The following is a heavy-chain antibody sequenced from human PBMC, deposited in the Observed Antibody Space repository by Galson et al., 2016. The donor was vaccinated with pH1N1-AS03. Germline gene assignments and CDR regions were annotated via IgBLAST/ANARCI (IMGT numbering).Heavy chain of an antibody. J-gene: IGHJ3*02. CDR1: GFTFGDHA. Sequence: SLRLSCAASGFTFGDHAMHWVRQVPGKGLDWVSHINWNSGHIDYADSVKGRFTLSRDNARNFLYLQMTSLRTEDTGLYFCAKGQHGYGGSGSIDIWGQGTVVTVSS. CDR2: INWNSGHI. CDR3: AKGQHGYGGSGSIDI. V-gene: IGHV3-9*01. D-gene: IGHD3-10*01.